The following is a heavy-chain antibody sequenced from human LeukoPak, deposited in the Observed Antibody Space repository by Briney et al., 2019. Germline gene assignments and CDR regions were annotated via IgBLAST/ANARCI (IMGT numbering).Heavy chain of an antibody. D-gene: IGHD4-4*01. Sequence: TSETLSLTCAVYGGSFSGYYWSWIRQPPGKGLEWIGEINHSGSTNYNPSLKSRVTISVDTSKNQFSLKLSSVTGADTAVYYCARANTVTTYYFDYWGQGTLVTVSS. CDR1: GGSFSGYY. CDR3: ARANTVTTYYFDY. CDR2: INHSGST. V-gene: IGHV4-34*01. J-gene: IGHJ4*02.